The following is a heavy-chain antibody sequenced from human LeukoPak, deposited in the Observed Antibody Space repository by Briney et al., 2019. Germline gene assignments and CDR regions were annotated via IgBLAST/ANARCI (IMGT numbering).Heavy chain of an antibody. CDR1: GFTFSSYS. V-gene: IGHV3-21*04. CDR3: AKDLYPYYYDSSGSTGADY. D-gene: IGHD3-22*01. Sequence: GGSLRLSCAASGFTFSSYSINWVRQAPGKGLEWFSSISSSSSYIYYADSVKGRFTISRDNSKNTLYLQMNSLRAEDTAVYYCAKDLYPYYYDSSGSTGADYWGQGTLVTVSS. CDR2: ISSSSSYI. J-gene: IGHJ4*02.